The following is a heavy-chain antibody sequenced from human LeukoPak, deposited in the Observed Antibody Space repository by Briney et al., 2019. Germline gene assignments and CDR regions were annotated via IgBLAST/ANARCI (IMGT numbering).Heavy chain of an antibody. CDR3: ARVREDKVVTTRCFDY. J-gene: IGHJ4*02. Sequence: GGSLRLSCAASGFTFSNYWMSWVRQAPGKGLEWVANIKQDGSAKFHVDSVKGRFTISRDNAKNSLYLQMNSLRAEDTAVYYCARVREDKVVTTRCFDYWGQGALVTVPS. V-gene: IGHV3-7*03. CDR1: GFTFSNYW. CDR2: IKQDGSAK. D-gene: IGHD2-15*01.